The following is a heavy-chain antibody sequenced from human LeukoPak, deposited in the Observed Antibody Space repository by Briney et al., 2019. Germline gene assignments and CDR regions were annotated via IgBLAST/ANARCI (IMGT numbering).Heavy chain of an antibody. CDR2: INWNGGST. CDR1: GFTFDDYG. J-gene: IGHJ4*02. CDR3: ARVEGYSSSWNLDY. Sequence: GSLRLSCAASGFTFDDYGMSWVRQAPGKGLEWVSGINWNGGSTGYADSVKGRFTISRVNAKNSLYLQMNNLRAEDTALYYCARVEGYSSSWNLDYWGQGTLVTVSS. D-gene: IGHD6-13*01. V-gene: IGHV3-20*04.